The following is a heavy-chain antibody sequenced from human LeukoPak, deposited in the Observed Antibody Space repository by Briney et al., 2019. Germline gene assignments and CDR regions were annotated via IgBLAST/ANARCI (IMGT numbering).Heavy chain of an antibody. CDR1: GFTFSNYG. V-gene: IGHV3-30*18. Sequence: GGSLRLSCAASGFTFSNYGMHWVRQAPGKGLEWVAVISYDGSNKYYADSVKGRFTISRDNSKNTLYLQMNSLRAEDTAVYYCAKSASLSAFDIWGQGTMVTVSS. CDR3: AKSASLSAFDI. J-gene: IGHJ3*02. D-gene: IGHD2-2*01. CDR2: ISYDGSNK.